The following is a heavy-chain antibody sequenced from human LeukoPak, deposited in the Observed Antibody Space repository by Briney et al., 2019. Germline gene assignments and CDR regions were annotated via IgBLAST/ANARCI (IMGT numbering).Heavy chain of an antibody. CDR2: IYYSGST. J-gene: IGHJ4*02. V-gene: IGHV4-61*01. CDR1: GGSISSSSYY. CDR3: ASGYCSSTSCSIDY. D-gene: IGHD2-2*01. Sequence: PSETLSLTCTVSGGSISSSSYYWSWIRQPPGKGLEWIGYIYYSGSTNYNPSLKSRVTISVDTSKNQFSLKLSSVTAADTAVYYCASGYCSSTSCSIDYWGQGTLVTVSS.